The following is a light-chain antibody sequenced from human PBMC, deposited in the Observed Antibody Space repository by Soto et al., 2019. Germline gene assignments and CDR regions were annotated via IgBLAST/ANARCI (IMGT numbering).Light chain of an antibody. J-gene: IGLJ1*01. CDR3: SSFTGSNYV. V-gene: IGLV2-14*03. Sequence: QSALTQPASVSGSPGQSITISCTGTISDVGGYNFVSWYQQYPGKAPKLMICDVSNRPSGVSNRSSGSKSGNTASLTISGLQAEDEADYYCSSFTGSNYVFGTGTKLTVL. CDR2: DVS. CDR1: ISDVGGYNF.